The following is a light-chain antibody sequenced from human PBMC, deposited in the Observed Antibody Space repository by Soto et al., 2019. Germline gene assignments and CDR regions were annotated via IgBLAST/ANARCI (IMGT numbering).Light chain of an antibody. V-gene: IGKV3D-15*01. CDR3: QQYDNWPSWT. CDR2: EAS. Sequence: EIMMRQSPATLSVSPGERATLSCRASQSIDRYLACYQQKPGQAPRLLIYEASNRATGIPPRFSGSGSGTEFTLTISSLQSEDFAIYYCQQYDNWPSWTFGQGTKVDIK. CDR1: QSIDRY. J-gene: IGKJ1*01.